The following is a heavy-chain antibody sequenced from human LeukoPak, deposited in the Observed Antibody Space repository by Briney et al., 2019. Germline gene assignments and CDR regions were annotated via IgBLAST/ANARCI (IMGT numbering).Heavy chain of an antibody. CDR1: GFTVSNNY. Sequence: PGGSLRLSCAASGFTVSNNYMSWVRQAPGKGLEWVSVIYSGGTTYYADSVKGRFTISRDNSKNTLYLQMNSLRAEDTAVYYCARTDCSGSSCYKISYFDYWGQGTLVTVSS. V-gene: IGHV3-53*01. CDR3: ARTDCSGSSCYKISYFDY. CDR2: IYSGGTT. J-gene: IGHJ4*02. D-gene: IGHD2-15*01.